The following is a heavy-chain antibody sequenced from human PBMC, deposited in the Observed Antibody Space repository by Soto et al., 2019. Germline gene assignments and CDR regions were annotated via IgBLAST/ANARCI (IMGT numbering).Heavy chain of an antibody. CDR3: ARERDGSRWSSADLLPD. CDR1: GYIFSKNG. CDR2: ISTYNANT. Sequence: ASGQVTRRSSGYIFSKNGISWVRQAPGHGIAWMGWISTYNANTYYAQKFQGRVTMTTDTSTSTAYMELRSLRSDDTAVFYCARERDGSRWSSADLLPDWAQGTRVT. J-gene: IGHJ1*01. D-gene: IGHD6-13*01. V-gene: IGHV1-18*01.